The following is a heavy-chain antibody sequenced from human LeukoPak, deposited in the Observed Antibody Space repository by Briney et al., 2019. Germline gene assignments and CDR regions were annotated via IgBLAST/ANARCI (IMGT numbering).Heavy chain of an antibody. CDR1: GGTFSSYA. Sequence: GASVKVSCKASGGTFSSYAISWVRQAPGQGLEWMGGIIPIFGTANYAQKFQGRVTITADESTSTAYMELSSLRSEDTAVYYCARVQSGRDLGPAWLGAFDIWGQGTMVTVSS. J-gene: IGHJ3*02. D-gene: IGHD1-26*01. CDR2: IIPIFGTA. CDR3: ARVQSGRDLGPAWLGAFDI. V-gene: IGHV1-69*13.